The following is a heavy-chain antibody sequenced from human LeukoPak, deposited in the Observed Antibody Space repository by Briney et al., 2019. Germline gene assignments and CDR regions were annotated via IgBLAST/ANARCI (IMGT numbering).Heavy chain of an antibody. V-gene: IGHV4-59*01. CDR2: IYYSGST. Sequence: SETLSLTCTVSGGSISSYYWSWIRQPPGKGLEWIGYIYYSGSTNYNPSLKSRVTISVDTSKNQFSLKLSSVTAADTAVYYCARGSRIAVAGTGSGWYFDLWGRGTLVTVSS. D-gene: IGHD6-19*01. CDR1: GGSISSYY. CDR3: ARGSRIAVAGTGSGWYFDL. J-gene: IGHJ2*01.